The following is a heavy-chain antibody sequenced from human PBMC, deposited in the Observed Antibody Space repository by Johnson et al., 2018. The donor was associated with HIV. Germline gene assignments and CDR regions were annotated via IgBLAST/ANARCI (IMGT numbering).Heavy chain of an antibody. V-gene: IGHV3-30-3*02. CDR3: AKDLPPMILVGGDAFDI. CDR1: GFTFSSYA. D-gene: IGHD3-22*01. J-gene: IGHJ3*02. Sequence: QVQLVESGGGLVKPGGSLRLSCAASGFTFSSYALHWVRQAPGKGLDWVAIISYDGSNEYYADSVKGRFTISRDNSKNTLYLQMNSLRAEDTAVYYCAKDLPPMILVGGDAFDIWGQGTMVTVSS. CDR2: ISYDGSNE.